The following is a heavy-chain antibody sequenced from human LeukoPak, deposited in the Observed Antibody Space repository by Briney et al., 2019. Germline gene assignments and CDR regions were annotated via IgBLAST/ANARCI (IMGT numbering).Heavy chain of an antibody. D-gene: IGHD3-9*01. J-gene: IGHJ4*02. Sequence: GGSLRLSCAASEFSVGSNYMTWVRQAPGKGLEWVSLIYSGGSTYYADSVKGRFTISRDNSKNTLYLQMNSLRAEDTAVYYCAKLPVLRYFDWLLPEDYWGQGTLVTVSS. V-gene: IGHV3-66*01. CDR2: IYSGGST. CDR3: AKLPVLRYFDWLLPEDY. CDR1: EFSVGSNY.